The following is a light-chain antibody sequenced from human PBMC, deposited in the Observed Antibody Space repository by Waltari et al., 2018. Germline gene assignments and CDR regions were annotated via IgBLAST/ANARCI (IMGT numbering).Light chain of an antibody. Sequence: QSALTQPRSVSGSPGQSVTISCTGTSTHVGAYDYVSWYQHHPGKAPKLMIWDVTKRPSGVPDRFSGSKSGNTASLTISGLQAEDEAYYYCCSYAGRYTHVVFGGGTKLTVL. V-gene: IGLV2-11*01. CDR1: STHVGAYDY. CDR2: DVT. CDR3: CSYAGRYTHVV. J-gene: IGLJ2*01.